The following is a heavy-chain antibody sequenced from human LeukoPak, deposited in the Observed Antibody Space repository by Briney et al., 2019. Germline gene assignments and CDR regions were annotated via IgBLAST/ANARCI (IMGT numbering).Heavy chain of an antibody. CDR1: GGSISSSSYY. Sequence: SETLSLTCTVSGGSISSSSYYWGWIRQPPGKGLEWIGSIYYSGSTYYNPSLKSRVTISVDTSKNQFSLKLSSVTAADTAVYYCASPAHTTYYGSGSEPFDYWGQGTLVTVSS. D-gene: IGHD3-10*01. V-gene: IGHV4-39*01. J-gene: IGHJ4*02. CDR3: ASPAHTTYYGSGSEPFDY. CDR2: IYYSGST.